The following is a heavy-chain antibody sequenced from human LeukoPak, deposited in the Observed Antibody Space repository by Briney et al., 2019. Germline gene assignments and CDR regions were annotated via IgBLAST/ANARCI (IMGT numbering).Heavy chain of an antibody. D-gene: IGHD2-15*01. CDR3: ARGRVARGAFDI. Sequence: KPSETLSPTCTVSGFSISSYYWSWIRQPPGKGLEWIGYIYYSGSTNYNPSLKSRVTISVDTSKNQFSLKLSSVIAADTAVYYCARGRVARGAFDIWGQGTMVTVSS. CDR1: GFSISSYY. J-gene: IGHJ3*02. CDR2: IYYSGST. V-gene: IGHV4-59*01.